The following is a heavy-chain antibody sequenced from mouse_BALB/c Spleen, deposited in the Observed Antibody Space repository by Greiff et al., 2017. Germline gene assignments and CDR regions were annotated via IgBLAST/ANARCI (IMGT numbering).Heavy chain of an antibody. CDR2: IDPANGNT. Sequence: VQLQQSGAELVKPGASVKLSCTASGFNIKDTYMHWVKQRPEQGLEWIGRIDPANGNTKYDPKFQGKATITADTSSNTAYLQLSSLTSEDTTVYYCARNYGSSYWYFDERGEGTTVTVYS. J-gene: IGHJ1*01. V-gene: IGHV14-3*02. CDR3: ARNYGSSYWYFDE. CDR1: GFNIKDTY. D-gene: IGHD1-1*01.